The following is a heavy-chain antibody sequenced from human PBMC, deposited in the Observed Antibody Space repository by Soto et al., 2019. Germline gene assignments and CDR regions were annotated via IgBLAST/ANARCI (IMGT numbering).Heavy chain of an antibody. J-gene: IGHJ4*02. CDR1: GYSFTIYW. V-gene: IGHV5-51*01. CDR2: IYPGDSDT. CDR3: ARLPHHYFDS. Sequence: GESLKISCQCSGYSFTIYWIGWVRQMPGKGLEWMGIIYPGDSDTRYSPSFQGQVTISADKSISTAYLQWSSLKASDTAMYYCARLPHHYFDSWGQGALVTVSS.